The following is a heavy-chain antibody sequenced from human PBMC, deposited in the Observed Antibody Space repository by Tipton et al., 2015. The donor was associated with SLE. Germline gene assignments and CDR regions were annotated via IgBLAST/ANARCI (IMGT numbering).Heavy chain of an antibody. Sequence: TLSLTCNVSAVSVSSSNYYWGWIRQPPGKGLEWIGSIYYSGSTHYNPSLKRRVTISVDTSKNQLSLKLSPVTAADTAVYYCARSVGYGGTYGTYWFGPWGQGTLVTVSS. J-gene: IGHJ5*02. D-gene: IGHD1-26*01. V-gene: IGHV4-39*07. CDR3: ARSVGYGGTYGTYWFGP. CDR2: IYYSGST. CDR1: AVSVSSSNYY.